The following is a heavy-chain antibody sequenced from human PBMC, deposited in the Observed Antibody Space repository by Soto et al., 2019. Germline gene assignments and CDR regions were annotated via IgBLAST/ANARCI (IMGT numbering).Heavy chain of an antibody. V-gene: IGHV3-21*01. D-gene: IGHD3-9*01. CDR1: GFTFSSYS. CDR3: ARDVHYDILTGYYVRSWFDP. Sequence: GGSLRLSCAASGFTFSSYSMNWVRQAPGKGLEWVSSISSSSSYIYYADSVKGRFTISRDNAKNSLYLQMNSLRAEDTAVYYCARDVHYDILTGYYVRSWFDPWGQGTLVTVSS. J-gene: IGHJ5*02. CDR2: ISSSSSYI.